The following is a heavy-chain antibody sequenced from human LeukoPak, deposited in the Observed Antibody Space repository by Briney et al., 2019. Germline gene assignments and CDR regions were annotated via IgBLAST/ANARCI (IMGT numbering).Heavy chain of an antibody. CDR1: RYTLADHY. V-gene: IGHV1-2*06. Sequence: ASVKVSCKASRYTLADHYMHWVRQAPGQGLEWMGRINPNSGDANYAQKFQGRVTMTRDTSISTAYMELSRLRSDDTAVYYCARGAAVGQTRDYWGQGTLVTVSS. D-gene: IGHD6-13*01. CDR2: INPNSGDA. CDR3: ARGAAVGQTRDY. J-gene: IGHJ4*02.